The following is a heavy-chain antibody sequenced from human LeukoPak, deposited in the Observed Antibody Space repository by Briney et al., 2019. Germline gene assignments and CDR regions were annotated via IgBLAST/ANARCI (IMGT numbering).Heavy chain of an antibody. J-gene: IGHJ3*02. Sequence: PGGSLRLSCAASGFTFSSYSMNWVCQAPGKGLEWVSSISSSSSYIYYADSVKGRFTISRDNAKNSLYLQMNSLRAEDTAVYYCARDLDYYDSSGYLDAFDIWGQGTMVTVSS. V-gene: IGHV3-21*01. CDR2: ISSSSSYI. D-gene: IGHD3-22*01. CDR1: GFTFSSYS. CDR3: ARDLDYYDSSGYLDAFDI.